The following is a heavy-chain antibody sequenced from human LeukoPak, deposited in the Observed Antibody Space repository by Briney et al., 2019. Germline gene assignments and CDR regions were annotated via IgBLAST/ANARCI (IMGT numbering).Heavy chain of an antibody. J-gene: IGHJ4*02. CDR3: AKEGTASKPSDLDD. CDR2: VRYDGSNK. D-gene: IGHD1/OR15-1a*01. CDR1: GFIFSDYG. Sequence: GGSLRLSCAASGFIFSDYGRHWVRQAPGKGLEWVAFVRYDGSNKYYLDSVKGRFTISRDSYKNTVYLQMNSLRAEDAAVYYCAKEGTASKPSDLDDWGQETLVTVSS. V-gene: IGHV3-30*02.